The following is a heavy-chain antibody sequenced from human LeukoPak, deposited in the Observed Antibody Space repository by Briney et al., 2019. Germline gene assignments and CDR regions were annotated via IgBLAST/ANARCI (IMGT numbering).Heavy chain of an antibody. J-gene: IGHJ4*02. CDR3: ARRVPSQVITDYFDY. CDR2: INQGESEK. Sequence: GGSLRLSCTAYGFTLSNYWMGWVRQAPGKGLEWVANINQGESEKYYVDSVKGRFAISRDNAKNSLYLQMNSLRDENTAVYYCARRVPSQVITDYFDYWGQGTLVTVSS. CDR1: GFTLSNYW. D-gene: IGHD3-16*01. V-gene: IGHV3-7*01.